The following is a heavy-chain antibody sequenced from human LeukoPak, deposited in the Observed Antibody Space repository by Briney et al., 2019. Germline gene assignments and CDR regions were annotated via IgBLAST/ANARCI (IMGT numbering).Heavy chain of an antibody. J-gene: IGHJ4*02. CDR2: ISGSGGST. D-gene: IGHD6-13*01. CDR3: AKRPGIAAAGTYYFDY. V-gene: IGHV3-23*01. Sequence: GGSLRLSCAASGFTFSSYAMTWVRQAPGKGLEWVSVISGSGGSTSYADSVKGRFTISRDNSKNTLYLQMNSLRAEDTAVYYCAKRPGIAAAGTYYFDYWGQGTLVTVSS. CDR1: GFTFSSYA.